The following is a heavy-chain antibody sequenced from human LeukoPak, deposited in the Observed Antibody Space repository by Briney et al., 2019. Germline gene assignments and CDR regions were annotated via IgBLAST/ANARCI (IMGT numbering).Heavy chain of an antibody. CDR1: GFTFDDYA. D-gene: IGHD6-13*01. CDR3: ARTLGAAAGTQYFDY. Sequence: GGSLRLSCAASGFTFDDYAMHWVRQAPGKGLEWVSGINWNGGSTGYADSVRGRFTISRDNAKNSLYLQMNSLRAEDTALYYCARTLGAAAGTQYFDYWGQGTLVTVSS. J-gene: IGHJ4*02. CDR2: INWNGGST. V-gene: IGHV3-20*04.